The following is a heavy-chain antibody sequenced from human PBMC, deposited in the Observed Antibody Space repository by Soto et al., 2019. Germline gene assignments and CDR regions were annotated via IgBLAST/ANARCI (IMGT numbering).Heavy chain of an antibody. D-gene: IGHD6-6*01. V-gene: IGHV5-51*01. CDR1: GYSFTSYW. Sequence: GESLKISCKGSGYSFTSYWIGWVRQMPGKGLEWMGIIYPGDSDTRYSPSFQGQVTISADKSISTAYLQWSSLKASDTAMYYCARLSSSSAHRYNWFDPWGQGTLVTVSS. J-gene: IGHJ5*02. CDR3: ARLSSSSAHRYNWFDP. CDR2: IYPGDSDT.